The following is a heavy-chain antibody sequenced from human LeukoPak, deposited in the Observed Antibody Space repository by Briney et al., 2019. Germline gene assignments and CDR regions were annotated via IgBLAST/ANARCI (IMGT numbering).Heavy chain of an antibody. V-gene: IGHV1-2*06. CDR2: VNLNSGGT. J-gene: IGHJ4*02. D-gene: IGHD3-9*01. CDR3: AKEERVDWDYFDY. CDR1: VYTFTGYY. Sequence: ASVKVSCKASVYTFTGYYMHWVRQAPGQGLEWMGRVNLNSGGTNYAQNFQGRVTMTRDTSISTAYMELSRLTSDDTAVYYCAKEERVDWDYFDYWGQGTLVTVSS.